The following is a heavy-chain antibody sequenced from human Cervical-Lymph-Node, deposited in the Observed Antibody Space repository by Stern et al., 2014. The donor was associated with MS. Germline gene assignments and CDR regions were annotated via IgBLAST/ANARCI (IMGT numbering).Heavy chain of an antibody. J-gene: IGHJ6*02. Sequence: VQLVQSGSELKKPGASVKVSCKASGYTFTSYAMNWVRQAPGQGLEWMGWINTNTGNPTYAQGFTGRCVFSLDTSVSTAYLQISSLKAEDTAVYYCARGISDSRSWYGYYSYGMDVWGQGTTVTVSS. V-gene: IGHV7-4-1*02. CDR1: GYTFTSYA. CDR3: ARGISDSRSWYGYYSYGMDV. CDR2: INTNTGNP. D-gene: IGHD6-13*01.